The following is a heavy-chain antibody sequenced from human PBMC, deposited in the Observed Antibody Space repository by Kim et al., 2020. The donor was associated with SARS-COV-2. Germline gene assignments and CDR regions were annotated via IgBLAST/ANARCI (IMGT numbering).Heavy chain of an antibody. V-gene: IGHV1-2*04. CDR2: INYNTGGT. D-gene: IGHD6-19*01. Sequence: ASVKVSCKASGYTFTGYYMHWVRQAPRQGLEWMGWINYNTGGTNYAQKFQGWVTMTRDTSITTAYMELSWLKSDDTAVYYCARSAVAAAFDYWGQGTLVT. CDR3: ARSAVAAAFDY. CDR1: GYTFTGYY. J-gene: IGHJ4*02.